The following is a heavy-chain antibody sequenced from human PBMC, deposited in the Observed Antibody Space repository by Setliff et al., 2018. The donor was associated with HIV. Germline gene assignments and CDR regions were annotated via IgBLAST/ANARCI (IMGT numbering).Heavy chain of an antibody. CDR3: AREGLLGTSVGGAYWYHGMDV. Sequence: ASVKVSCKTSGDTLSIHPISWVRQAPGRGLDWMGGIIPAFGTANYAQKFQDRVKITTDESTTTVFMELTGLRSEETAVYYCAREGLLGTSVGGAYWYHGMDVGGQGTTVTVSS. J-gene: IGHJ6*02. CDR2: IIPAFGTA. CDR1: GDTLSIHP. V-gene: IGHV1-69*05. D-gene: IGHD2-15*01.